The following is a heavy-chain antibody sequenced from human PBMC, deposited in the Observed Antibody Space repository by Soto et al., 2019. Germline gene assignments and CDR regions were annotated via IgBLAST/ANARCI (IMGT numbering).Heavy chain of an antibody. V-gene: IGHV3-7*01. D-gene: IGHD3-16*01. CDR1: GFIFRNYW. J-gene: IGHJ1*01. Sequence: GGSLRLSCAASGFIFRNYWMSWVRQAPGKGLEWVAHIKDDGSDIHYVDSVKDRFTISRDNAKSSLILQMNSLRTEDTAVYYCATTLTTSAEYFQHWGQGTPVTV. CDR3: ATTLTTSAEYFQH. CDR2: IKDDGSDI.